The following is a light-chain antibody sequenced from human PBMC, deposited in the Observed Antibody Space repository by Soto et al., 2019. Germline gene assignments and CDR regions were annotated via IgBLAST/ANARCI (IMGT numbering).Light chain of an antibody. Sequence: EIVLTQSPGTMSLSPGERATLSCRASQSVSSYLAWYQQKPGQAPRLLIYGASSRATGIPDRFSGSGSGTDFTLTISRLEPEAFAVYYCQQYGSSSRTFGQVTTVEIK. V-gene: IGKV3-20*01. CDR2: GAS. CDR3: QQYGSSSRT. CDR1: QSVSSY. J-gene: IGKJ1*01.